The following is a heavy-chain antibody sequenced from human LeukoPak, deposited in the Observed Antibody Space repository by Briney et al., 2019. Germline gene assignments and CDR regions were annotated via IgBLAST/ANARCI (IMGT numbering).Heavy chain of an antibody. J-gene: IGHJ4*02. CDR2: IYTSGTT. CDR3: AREFHS. V-gene: IGHV4-4*07. Sequence: PSQTLSLTCTVSSGSISHFYWSWIRQPAGKGLEWIGRIYTSGTTDYNPSLKSRVSMSVDTSKSQFSLNLSSVTAADTAVYYCAREFHSWGQGTLVTVSS. CDR1: SGSISHFY.